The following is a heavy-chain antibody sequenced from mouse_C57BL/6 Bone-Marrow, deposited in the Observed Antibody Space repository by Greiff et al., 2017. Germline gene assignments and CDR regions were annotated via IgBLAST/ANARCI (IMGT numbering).Heavy chain of an antibody. D-gene: IGHD3-3*01. Sequence: DVQLQESGGGLVKPGGSLKLSCAASGFTFSDYGMHWVRQAPEKGLEWVAYISSGSSTIYYADTVKGRFTISRDNAKNTLFLQMTSLRSEDTAMYYCARQGLRAMDYWGQGTSVTVSS. V-gene: IGHV5-17*01. CDR1: GFTFSDYG. CDR2: ISSGSSTI. CDR3: ARQGLRAMDY. J-gene: IGHJ4*01.